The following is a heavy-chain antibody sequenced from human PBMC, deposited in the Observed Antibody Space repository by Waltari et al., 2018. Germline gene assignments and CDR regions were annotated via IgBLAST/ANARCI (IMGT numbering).Heavy chain of an antibody. CDR3: AKVRTMDVVGGAFDI. CDR1: GFTFSTYT. CDR2: FGYRGTIT. J-gene: IGHJ3*02. Sequence: VPLVASGGGLVQPGGSLRLSCAAPGFTFSTYTMLWVRQAPGPRLEWVSVFGYRGTITYYADSVKGRFTISSDNLKNTLHLQMNSLRAEDTAVYYCAKVRTMDVVGGAFDIWGQGTMVTVSS. D-gene: IGHD1-26*01. V-gene: IGHV3-23*04.